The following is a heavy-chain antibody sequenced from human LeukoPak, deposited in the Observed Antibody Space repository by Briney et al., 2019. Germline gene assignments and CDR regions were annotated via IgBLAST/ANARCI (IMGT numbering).Heavy chain of an antibody. V-gene: IGHV4-59*01. CDR2: IYYSGST. D-gene: IGHD6-19*01. J-gene: IGHJ4*02. CDR1: GGSISSYY. Sequence: SSETLSPTCTVSGGSISSYYWSWIRQPPGKGLEWIGYIYYSGSTKYNPSLKSRVTISVDTSKNQFSLKLTSVSAADTAVYYCARASYSSGWNYFHYWGQGTLVTVSS. CDR3: ARASYSSGWNYFHY.